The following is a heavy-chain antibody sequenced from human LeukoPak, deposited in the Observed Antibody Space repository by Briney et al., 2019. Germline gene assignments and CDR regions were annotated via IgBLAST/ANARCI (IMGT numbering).Heavy chain of an antibody. CDR2: INPSGGST. D-gene: IGHD2-8*02. Sequence: ASVKVSCKASGYTFTSYCMHWVRQAPGQGLEWMGIINPSGGSTNYAQKFQGRVTMTRDTSTTTVYMELSSLRSEDTAVYYCAREESGGYFDYWGQGTLVTVSS. V-gene: IGHV1-46*01. CDR1: GYTFTSYC. J-gene: IGHJ4*02. CDR3: AREESGGYFDY.